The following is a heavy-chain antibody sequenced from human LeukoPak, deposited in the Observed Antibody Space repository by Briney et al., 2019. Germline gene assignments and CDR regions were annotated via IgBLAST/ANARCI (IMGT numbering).Heavy chain of an antibody. CDR2: VYYSGNT. CDR3: ARVGNGHFDY. V-gene: IGHV4-59*01. D-gene: IGHD2-8*01. Sequence: SETLSLACIVSGGAISSYYWSWIRQPPGKRLEWIGYVYYSGNTNYNPSLKSRVTISIDTSKNQFSLKLSSVTAADTAVYYCARVGNGHFDYWGQGTLVTVSS. CDR1: GGAISSYY. J-gene: IGHJ4*02.